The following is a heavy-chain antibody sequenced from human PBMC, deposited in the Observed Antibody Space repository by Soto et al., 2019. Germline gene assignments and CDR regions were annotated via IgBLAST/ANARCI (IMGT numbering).Heavy chain of an antibody. CDR3: ARATVDTPVFDY. Sequence: GASVKVSCKASGGTFSSYGISWVRQAPGQGLEWMGGIIPIFGTANYAQKFQGRVTITADESTSTAYMELSSLRSEDTAVYYCARATVDTPVFDYWGQGTLVTVSS. CDR2: IIPIFGTA. V-gene: IGHV1-69*13. J-gene: IGHJ4*02. CDR1: GGTFSSYG. D-gene: IGHD4-17*01.